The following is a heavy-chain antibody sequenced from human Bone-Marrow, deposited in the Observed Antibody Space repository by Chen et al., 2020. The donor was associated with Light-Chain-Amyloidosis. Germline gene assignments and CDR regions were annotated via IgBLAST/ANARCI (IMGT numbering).Heavy chain of an antibody. CDR2: IFYGDIT. J-gene: IGHJ3*01. Sequence: QLQESGPGLVEPSKTLSLTCTVSGVSSITSREYYWGWMRQTPGKGLEWIGNIFYGDITYYNPSLKSRVALSVDPSNNRCSLRLKSVTAGDTAMYYCARGPSEVKWGVVVGAFTFDFWGQGTMVTVS. D-gene: IGHD3-3*01. CDR1: GVSSITSREYY. V-gene: IGHV4-39*02. CDR3: ARGPSEVKWGVVVGAFTFDF.